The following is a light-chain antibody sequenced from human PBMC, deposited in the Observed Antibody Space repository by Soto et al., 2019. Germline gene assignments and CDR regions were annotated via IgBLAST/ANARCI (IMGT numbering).Light chain of an antibody. CDR2: GAS. V-gene: IGKV3-15*01. Sequence: EIVMTQSPATLSVSPGERATLSCRASQSVSSNLAWYQQKPGQAPRLLIYGASTRATGIPARFSGSGSGTEFTLSISSLQSEEFAGYYCQQDNNWPPAFGQGTKVEIK. CDR1: QSVSSN. CDR3: QQDNNWPPA. J-gene: IGKJ1*01.